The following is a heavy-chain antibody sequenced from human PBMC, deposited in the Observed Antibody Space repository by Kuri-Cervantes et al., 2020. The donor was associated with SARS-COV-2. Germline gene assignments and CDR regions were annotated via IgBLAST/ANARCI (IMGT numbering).Heavy chain of an antibody. CDR2: ISSSSSYI. CDR3: ARDLVVFGSSWGIDY. Sequence: GESLKIFCAASGFTFSSYSMNWVRQAPGKGLEWVSSISSSSSYIYYADSVKGRFTISRDNAKNSLYLQMNSLRAEDTAVYYCARDLVVFGSSWGIDYWGQGTLVTVSS. D-gene: IGHD6-13*01. V-gene: IGHV3-21*01. CDR1: GFTFSSYS. J-gene: IGHJ4*02.